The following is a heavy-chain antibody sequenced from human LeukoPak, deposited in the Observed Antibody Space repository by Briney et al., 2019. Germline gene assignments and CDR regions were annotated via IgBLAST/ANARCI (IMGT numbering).Heavy chain of an antibody. CDR1: GGSISSYY. CDR3: ARDWMDSSNWFRWYFDL. V-gene: IGHV4-4*07. D-gene: IGHD6-13*01. J-gene: IGHJ2*01. CDR2: IYTSGST. Sequence: SETLSLTCTVSGGSISSYYWSWIRQPAGKGLEWIGRIYTSGSTNYNPSLKSRVTMSVDTSKNQFSLKLSSVTAADTAVYYCARDWMDSSNWFRWYFDLWGRGTLVTVSS.